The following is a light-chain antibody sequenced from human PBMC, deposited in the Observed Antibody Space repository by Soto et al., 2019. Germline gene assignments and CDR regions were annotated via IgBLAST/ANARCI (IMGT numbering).Light chain of an antibody. V-gene: IGKV3-20*01. CDR3: QQYGSSPT. CDR1: QSVSSGY. Sequence: EIVLTQSPGTLSLSPGERVTLSCRASQSVSSGYLAWYQQKPGQAPRLLIFGASSRATGIPDRFSGSGSGTDFTLNISRLEPEDFAVYYCQQYGSSPTFGQGTRLEIK. CDR2: GAS. J-gene: IGKJ5*01.